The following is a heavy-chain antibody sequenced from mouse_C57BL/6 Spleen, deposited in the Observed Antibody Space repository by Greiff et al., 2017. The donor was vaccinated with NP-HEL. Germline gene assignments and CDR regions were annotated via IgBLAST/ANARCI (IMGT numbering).Heavy chain of an antibody. V-gene: IGHV1-42*01. J-gene: IGHJ2*01. Sequence: VQLQQSGPELVKPGASVKISCKASGYSFTGYYMNWVKQSPEKSLEWIGEINPSTGGTTYNQKFKAKATLTVDKSSSTAYMQLKSLTSEDSAVNYWARRGLVLRSMDYWGKGTTLTVSS. CDR2: INPSTGGT. D-gene: IGHD1-1*01. CDR3: ARRGLVLRSMDY. CDR1: GYSFTGYY.